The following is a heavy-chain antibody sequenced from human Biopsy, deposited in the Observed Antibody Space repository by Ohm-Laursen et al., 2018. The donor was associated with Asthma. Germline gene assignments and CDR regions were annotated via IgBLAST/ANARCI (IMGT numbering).Heavy chain of an antibody. CDR3: ARRITIFGVVQKDHGMDA. V-gene: IGHV4-39*01. D-gene: IGHD3-3*01. Sequence: TLSLTCTVSGGSMTPTSHYWDWIRQAPGKGLVWIGYISYGGKTSNNPSLKNRVTISRDASKNQFSLRLTSVTAADTAVYFYARRITIFGVVQKDHGMDAWGQGTTVIVSS. J-gene: IGHJ6*02. CDR1: GGSMTPTSHY. CDR2: ISYGGKT.